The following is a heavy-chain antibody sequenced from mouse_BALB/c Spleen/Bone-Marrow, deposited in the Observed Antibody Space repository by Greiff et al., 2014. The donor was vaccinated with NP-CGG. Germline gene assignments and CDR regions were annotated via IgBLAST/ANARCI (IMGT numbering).Heavy chain of an antibody. CDR1: GFNIKDTY. Sequence: EVKLVESGAELVKPGASVKLSCTASGFNIKDTYMHWVKQRPEQGLEWIGRIDPANGNTKYDPKFQGKASITADTSSNTAYLQXXXXXXEDTAVYYCANYYYGSSLFAYWGQGTLVTVSA. D-gene: IGHD1-1*01. CDR3: ANYYYGSSLFAY. V-gene: IGHV14-3*02. J-gene: IGHJ3*01. CDR2: IDPANGNT.